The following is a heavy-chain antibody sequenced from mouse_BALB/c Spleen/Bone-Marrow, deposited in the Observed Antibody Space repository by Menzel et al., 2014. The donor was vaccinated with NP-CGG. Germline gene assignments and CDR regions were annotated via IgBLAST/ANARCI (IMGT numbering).Heavy chain of an antibody. CDR2: ISSGSSTI. CDR3: TRGGNWEDFDY. V-gene: IGHV5-17*02. CDR1: GFTFSSFG. Sequence: EVQVVESGGGLVQPGGSRKPSCAASGFTFSSFGMHWVRQAPERGLEWVAYISSGSSTIFYADTVKGRFTISRDNPKNTLFLQMTSLRSEDTAMYYCTRGGNWEDFDYWGQGTTLTVSS. D-gene: IGHD4-1*01. J-gene: IGHJ2*01.